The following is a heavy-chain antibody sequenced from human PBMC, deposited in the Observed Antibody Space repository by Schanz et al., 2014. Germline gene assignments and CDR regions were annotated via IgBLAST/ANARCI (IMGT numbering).Heavy chain of an antibody. CDR2: INPDNGDT. Sequence: QVRLEQSAAEVKKPGASVKVSCTSYGNTFTAYYVNWVRQAPGQGLEWMGWINPDNGDTKYAPKFQGRGPMTSDASISTAYMELTGLQSDDTAIYYCARDDRFLEWSLLDYWGQGTLVTVSS. V-gene: IGHV1-2*02. J-gene: IGHJ4*02. CDR1: GNTFTAYY. CDR3: ARDDRFLEWSLLDY. D-gene: IGHD3-3*01.